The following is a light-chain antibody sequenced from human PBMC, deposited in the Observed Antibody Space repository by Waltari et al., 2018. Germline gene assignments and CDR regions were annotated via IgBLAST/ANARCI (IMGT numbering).Light chain of an antibody. Sequence: DIVMTQSPDSLAVSLGERATINCKSSQSVLYSSNNKNYLAWYQQKPGQRPKQLIYWTSTRESGVPDRFSGSGSGTDFTLTISSLQAEDVAVYYCQQYYSTPWTFSQGTKVEIK. V-gene: IGKV4-1*01. J-gene: IGKJ1*01. CDR1: QSVLYSSNNKNY. CDR3: QQYYSTPWT. CDR2: WTS.